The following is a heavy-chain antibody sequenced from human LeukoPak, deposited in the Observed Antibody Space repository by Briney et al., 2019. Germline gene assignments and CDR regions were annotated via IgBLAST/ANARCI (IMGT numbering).Heavy chain of an antibody. J-gene: IGHJ5*02. CDR1: GCTFSSYA. CDR2: IIPIFGIA. D-gene: IGHD1-26*01. CDR3: ARSGGNIQGNWFDP. Sequence: VASVKVSCKASGCTFSSYAISWVRQAPGQGLEWMGRIIPIFGIANYAQKFQGRVTITADKSTSTAYMELSSLRSEDTAVYYCARSGGNIQGNWFDPWGQGTLVTVSS. V-gene: IGHV1-69*04.